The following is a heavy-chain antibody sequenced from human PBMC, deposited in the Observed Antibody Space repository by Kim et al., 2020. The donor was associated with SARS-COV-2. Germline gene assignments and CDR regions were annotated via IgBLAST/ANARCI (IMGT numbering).Heavy chain of an antibody. V-gene: IGHV4-30-4*01. J-gene: IGHJ4*02. CDR2: IYYSGST. CDR1: GGSISSGDYY. CDR3: ARDKRHYYGSGSSYYFDY. D-gene: IGHD3-10*01. Sequence: SETLSLTCTVSGGSISSGDYYWSWIRQPPGKGLEWIGYIYYSGSTYYNPSLKSRVTISVDTSKNQFSLKLSSVTAADTAVYYCARDKRHYYGSGSSYYFDYWGQGTLVTVSS.